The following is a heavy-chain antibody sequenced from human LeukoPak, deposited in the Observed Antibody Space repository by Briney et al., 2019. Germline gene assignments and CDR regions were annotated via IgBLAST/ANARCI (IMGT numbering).Heavy chain of an antibody. Sequence: SETLSLTCTVSGGSISSSTYYWGWIRQPPGKGLEWIGSIYYSGSTYYNPSLKSRVTISVDTSKNQFSLKLSSVTAADTAVYFCARDSMRSYLDYWGQGTLVTVSS. J-gene: IGHJ4*02. CDR3: ARDSMRSYLDY. V-gene: IGHV4-39*02. D-gene: IGHD3-16*02. CDR2: IYYSGST. CDR1: GGSISSSTYY.